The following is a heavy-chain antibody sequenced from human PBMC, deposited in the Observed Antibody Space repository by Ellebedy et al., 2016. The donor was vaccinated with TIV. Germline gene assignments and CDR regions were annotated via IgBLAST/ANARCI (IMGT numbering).Heavy chain of an antibody. D-gene: IGHD6-19*01. V-gene: IGHV1-18*01. CDR3: ARDIWTSSIAVAGTPVFVGY. CDR2: ISAYNGNT. Sequence: ASVKVSCXASGYTFTSYGISWVRQPPGQGLEWLGWISAYNGNTNYAQKLQGRVTMTTDTSTSTAYMELRSLRSDDTAVYYCARDIWTSSIAVAGTPVFVGYWGQGTLVTVSS. CDR1: GYTFTSYG. J-gene: IGHJ4*02.